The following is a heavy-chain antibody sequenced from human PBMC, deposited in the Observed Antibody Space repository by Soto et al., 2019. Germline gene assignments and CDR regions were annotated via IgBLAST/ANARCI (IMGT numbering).Heavy chain of an antibody. V-gene: IGHV3-74*01. CDR1: GFAFSISW. CDR2: MNSDGSST. D-gene: IGHD5-18*01. Sequence: EVQLVESGGDLVQPGGSLRLSCAASGFAFSISWMHWVRQAPGKGLVWVSRMNSDGSSTSYADSVKGRFTISRDNAKNTLYLQMSSLRVEDTAVYYCVGHSNGWADYWGQGTLVTVSS. J-gene: IGHJ4*02. CDR3: VGHSNGWADY.